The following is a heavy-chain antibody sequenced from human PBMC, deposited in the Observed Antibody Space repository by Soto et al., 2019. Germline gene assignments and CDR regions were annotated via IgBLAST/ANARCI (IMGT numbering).Heavy chain of an antibody. D-gene: IGHD2-15*01. Sequence: SXTLSLTCAVYSGSFSGYYWSWIRQPPVKGLEWIGEINHRGSTNYNPSLKSRVTISVDTSKNQFSLKLSSMTAADTAVYYCARAGSGRGAATQFIDYWGQGTLVTVSS. CDR1: SGSFSGYY. V-gene: IGHV4-34*01. J-gene: IGHJ4*02. CDR3: ARAGSGRGAATQFIDY. CDR2: INHRGST.